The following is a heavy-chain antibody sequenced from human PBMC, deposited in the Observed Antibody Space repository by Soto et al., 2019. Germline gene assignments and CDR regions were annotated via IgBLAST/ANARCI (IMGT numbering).Heavy chain of an antibody. J-gene: IGHJ6*02. D-gene: IGHD2-8*02. CDR3: ARVDCTGNNCRPYAYYPMDV. CDR1: GCTFHTYG. CDR2: IWYDGSIK. V-gene: IGHV3-33*01. Sequence: GGSVRLSGAAAGCTFHTYGMIWVRQDPGKGLEWVAIIWYDGSIKYYADSMKGRFTISRDNSKNTMYLQMNSLRAEDTAVYYCARVDCTGNNCRPYAYYPMDVWGPGTTVTVSS.